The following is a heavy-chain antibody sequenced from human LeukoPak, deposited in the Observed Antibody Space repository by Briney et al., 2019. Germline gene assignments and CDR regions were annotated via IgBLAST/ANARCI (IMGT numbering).Heavy chain of an antibody. J-gene: IGHJ3*02. D-gene: IGHD3-22*01. CDR3: ARDGTDYYYDSSGYVRRSGYAFDI. V-gene: IGHV1-18*01. CDR2: ISAYNGNT. Sequence: ASVKVSFKASGSTFTSYGISWVRPAPGQGLEWMGWISAYNGNTNYSQKLQGRVTMTTDTSTSTAYMELRSLRSDDTAVYYCARDGTDYYYDSSGYVRRSGYAFDIWGQGTMVTVSS. CDR1: GSTFTSYG.